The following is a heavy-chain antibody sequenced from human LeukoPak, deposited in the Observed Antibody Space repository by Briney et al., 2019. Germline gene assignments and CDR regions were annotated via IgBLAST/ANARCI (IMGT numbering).Heavy chain of an antibody. J-gene: IGHJ4*02. D-gene: IGHD2/OR15-2a*01. V-gene: IGHV3-48*01. Sequence: GGSLRLSCAASGFTFSSYSMNWVRQAPGKGLEWVSYISSSSTIYYADSVKGRFTISRDNAKNSLYLQMNSLRAEDTAVYYCARRIDLDYWGQGTLVTVSS. CDR3: ARRIDLDY. CDR2: ISSSSTI. CDR1: GFTFSSYS.